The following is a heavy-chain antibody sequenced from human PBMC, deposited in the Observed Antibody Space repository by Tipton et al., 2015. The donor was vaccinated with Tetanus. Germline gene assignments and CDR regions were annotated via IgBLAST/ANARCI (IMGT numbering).Heavy chain of an antibody. V-gene: IGHV4-39*01. J-gene: IGHJ4*02. CDR3: ARPPLGYCGGGNCFAWFDC. D-gene: IGHD2-15*01. Sequence: LRLSCTVSRGSISSSNYYWGWIRQPPGKGLEWIGSIYYSGSTYYNPSLKSRVTISVDTSKNQFSLKLSSVTAADTAVYYCARPPLGYCGGGNCFAWFDCWGQGALVTVSS. CDR2: IYYSGST. CDR1: RGSISSSNYY.